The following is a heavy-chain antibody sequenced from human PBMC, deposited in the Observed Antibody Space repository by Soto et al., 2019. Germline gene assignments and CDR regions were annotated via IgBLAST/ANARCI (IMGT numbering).Heavy chain of an antibody. V-gene: IGHV3-33*01. CDR2: IWYDGSNK. J-gene: IGHJ5*02. CDR3: ARDGGLAVAGTGWFDP. D-gene: IGHD6-19*01. CDR1: GFTFSSYG. Sequence: QVPLVESGGGVVQPGRSLRLSCAASGFTFSSYGMHWVRQAPGKGLEWVAVIWYDGSNKYYADSVKGRFTISRDNSKNTLYLQMNSLRAEDTAVYYCARDGGLAVAGTGWFDPWGQGTLVTVSS.